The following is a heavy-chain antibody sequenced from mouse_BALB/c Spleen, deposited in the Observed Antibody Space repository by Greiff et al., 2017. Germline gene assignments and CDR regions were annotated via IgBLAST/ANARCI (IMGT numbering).Heavy chain of an antibody. CDR1: GDSITSGY. CDR3: ARLGDRYDGETGYWYFDV. Sequence: EVQLQQSGPSLVKPSQTLSLTCSVTGDSITSGYWNWIRKFPGNKLEYMGYISYSGSTYYNPSLKSRISITRDTSKNQYYLQLNSVTTEDTATYYCARLGDRYDGETGYWYFDVWGAGTTVTVSS. CDR2: ISYSGST. D-gene: IGHD2-14*01. V-gene: IGHV3-8*02. J-gene: IGHJ1*01.